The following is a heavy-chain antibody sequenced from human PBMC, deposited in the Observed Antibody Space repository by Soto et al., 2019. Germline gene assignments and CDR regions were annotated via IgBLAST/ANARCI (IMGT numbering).Heavy chain of an antibody. Sequence: SVKVSCKASGFTFTSSAVQWVRQARGQRLEWIGWIVVGSGNTNYAQKFQERVTITRDMSTSTAYMELSSLRSEDTAVYYCAASAYSSGWLIDYWGQGTLVTVS. CDR2: IVVGSGNT. CDR3: AASAYSSGWLIDY. CDR1: GFTFTSSA. J-gene: IGHJ4*02. D-gene: IGHD6-19*01. V-gene: IGHV1-58*01.